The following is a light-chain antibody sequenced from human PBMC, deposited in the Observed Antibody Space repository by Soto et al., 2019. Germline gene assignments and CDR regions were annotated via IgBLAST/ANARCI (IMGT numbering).Light chain of an antibody. CDR3: QQYGSSGT. CDR2: GAS. CDR1: QSVSSY. V-gene: IGKV3-20*01. Sequence: EIVLTPSPGTLSLSPVERGALSCRASQSVSSYLAWYQQKPGQAPRLLIYGASSRATGIPDRFSGSGSGTDFTLTISRLEPEDFAVYYCQQYGSSGTFGQGTKVDIK. J-gene: IGKJ1*01.